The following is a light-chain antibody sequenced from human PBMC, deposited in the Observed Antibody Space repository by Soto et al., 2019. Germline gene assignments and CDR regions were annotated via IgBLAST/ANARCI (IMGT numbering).Light chain of an antibody. Sequence: EIVLTQSPATLSLSPGERATISCRASQSVSSYLAWYQQKPGQAPRLLIYDASNRATGIPARFSGSGSGTDFTLTISSLEPEDVAVYYCQQRSNWPPDTFGQGTKLEIK. CDR2: DAS. V-gene: IGKV3-11*01. CDR3: QQRSNWPPDT. J-gene: IGKJ2*01. CDR1: QSVSSY.